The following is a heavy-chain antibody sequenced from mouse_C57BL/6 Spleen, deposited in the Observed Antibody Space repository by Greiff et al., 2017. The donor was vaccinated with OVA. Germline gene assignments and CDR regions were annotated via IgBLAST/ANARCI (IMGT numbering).Heavy chain of an antibody. V-gene: IGHV3-6*01. J-gene: IGHJ3*01. CDR3: ARDRGQD. CDR2: ISYDGSN. D-gene: IGHD3-3*01. CDR1: GYSITSGYY. Sequence: EVKLVESGPGLVKPSQSLSLTCSVTGYSITSGYYWNWIRQFPGNKLEWMGYISYDGSNNYNPSLKNRISITRDTSKNQFFLKLNSVTTEDTATYYCARDRGQDWGQGTLVTVSA.